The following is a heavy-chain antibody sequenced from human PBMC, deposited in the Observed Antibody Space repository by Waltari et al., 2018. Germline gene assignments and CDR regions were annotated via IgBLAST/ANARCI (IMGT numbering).Heavy chain of an antibody. CDR1: GGSISSYY. Sequence: QVQLQASGPGLVKPSETLSLTCTVPGGSISSYYWSWIRQPPGKGLEWIGYIYYSGSTNYNPSLKSRVTISVDTSKNQFSLKLSSVTAADTAVYYCAGTADYGGNQIDYWGQGTLVTVSS. CDR2: IYYSGST. D-gene: IGHD4-17*01. CDR3: AGTADYGGNQIDY. V-gene: IGHV4-59*08. J-gene: IGHJ4*02.